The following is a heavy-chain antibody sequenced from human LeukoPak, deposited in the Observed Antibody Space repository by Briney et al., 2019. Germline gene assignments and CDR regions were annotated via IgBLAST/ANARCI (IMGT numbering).Heavy chain of an antibody. V-gene: IGHV3-53*04. CDR1: GFTVSSNY. D-gene: IGHD7-27*01. CDR3: ARVLTGDSAFDI. CDR2: IYSGGST. Sequence: GGSLRLSCAASGFTVSSNYMSWVRQAPGKGLEWVSVIYSGGSTYYADSVKGRFTISRHNSKNTLYLQMNSLRAEDTAVYYCARVLTGDSAFDIWAKGQWSPSLQ. J-gene: IGHJ3*02.